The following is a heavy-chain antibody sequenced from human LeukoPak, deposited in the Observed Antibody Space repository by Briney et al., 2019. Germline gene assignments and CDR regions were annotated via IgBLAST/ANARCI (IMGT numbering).Heavy chain of an antibody. Sequence: GGSLRLSCAASGFTFSNAWMSWVRQAPGKGLEWVGRIKSKTDGGTTDYAAPVKGRFTISRDDSKNTLYLQMNSLKTEDTAVYYCTTVAGPGLAYFDYWGQGTLVTVSS. CDR3: TTVAGPGLAYFDY. CDR1: GFTFSNAW. CDR2: IKSKTDGGTT. D-gene: IGHD6-19*01. V-gene: IGHV3-15*01. J-gene: IGHJ4*02.